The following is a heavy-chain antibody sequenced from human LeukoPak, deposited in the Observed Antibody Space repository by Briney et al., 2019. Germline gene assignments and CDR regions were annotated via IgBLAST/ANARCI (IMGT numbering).Heavy chain of an antibody. CDR1: GFTFSSYA. CDR3: ARSFRSKDPGTDAFDI. D-gene: IGHD1-14*01. CDR2: ISYDGSNK. V-gene: IGHV3-30-3*01. J-gene: IGHJ3*02. Sequence: GGSLRLSCAASGFTFSSYAMHWARQAPGKGLEWVAVISYDGSNKYYADSVKGRFTFSRDNSKNTLYLQMNSLRAEDTAVYYCARSFRSKDPGTDAFDIWGQGTMVTVSS.